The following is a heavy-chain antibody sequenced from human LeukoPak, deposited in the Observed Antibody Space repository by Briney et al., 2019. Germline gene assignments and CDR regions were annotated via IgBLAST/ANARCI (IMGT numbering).Heavy chain of an antibody. CDR1: GFTFSSYW. D-gene: IGHD2-2*01. J-gene: IGHJ4*02. CDR2: IYSGGST. CDR3: AKSWDQLPYYFDY. V-gene: IGHV3-66*01. Sequence: GGSLRLSCAASGFTFSSYWMHWVRHTPGKGLEWVSVIYSGGSTYYADSVKGRFTISRDNSKNTLYLQMNSLRAEDTAVYYCAKSWDQLPYYFDYWGQGTLVTVSS.